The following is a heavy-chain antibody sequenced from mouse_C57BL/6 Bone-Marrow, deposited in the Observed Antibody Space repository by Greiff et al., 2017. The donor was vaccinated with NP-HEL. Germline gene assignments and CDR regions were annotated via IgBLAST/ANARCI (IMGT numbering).Heavy chain of an antibody. CDR3: ARSPDYFDY. CDR1: GYTFTDYY. V-gene: IGHV1-76*01. CDR2: IYPGSGNT. Sequence: QVQLKQSGAELVRPGASVKLSCKASGYTFTDYYINWVKQRPGQGLEWIARIYPGSGNTYYNEKFKGKATLTAEKSSSTAYMQLSSLTSEDSAVYFCARSPDYFDYWGQGTTLTVSS. J-gene: IGHJ2*01.